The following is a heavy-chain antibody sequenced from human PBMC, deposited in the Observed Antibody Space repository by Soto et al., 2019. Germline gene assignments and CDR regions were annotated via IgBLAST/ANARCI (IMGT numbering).Heavy chain of an antibody. V-gene: IGHV1-18*01. D-gene: IGHD3-3*01. CDR2: INNYNGNR. J-gene: IGHJ4*02. Sequence: QVQLVQSGGEVRKPGASVKVSCKASGYTFTSYGISWVRQAPGHGLEWMGWINNYNGNRNYAQRFQGRVTMTTDTSTTTAYMELRSLRSDDTAVYYCARDDEFWRGDLLHWGQGTLVTVSS. CDR1: GYTFTSYG. CDR3: ARDDEFWRGDLLH.